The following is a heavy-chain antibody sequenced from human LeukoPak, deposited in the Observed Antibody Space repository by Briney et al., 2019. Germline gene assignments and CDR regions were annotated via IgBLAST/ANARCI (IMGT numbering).Heavy chain of an antibody. D-gene: IGHD2-2*01. CDR3: ARDLSTSCTDY. J-gene: IGHJ4*02. V-gene: IGHV3-20*04. CDR1: GFTFDDYG. CDR2: INWNGGST. Sequence: GGSLRLSCAACGFTFDDYGMSWVRQAPGKGLEWVSGINWNGGSTGYADSVKGRFTISRDNAKNSLYLQMNSLRAEDTALYYCARDLSTSCTDYCGQGTLVTVSS.